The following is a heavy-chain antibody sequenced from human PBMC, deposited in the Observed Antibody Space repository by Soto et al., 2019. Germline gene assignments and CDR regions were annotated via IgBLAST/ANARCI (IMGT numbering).Heavy chain of an antibody. CDR2: TRNKANSYTT. CDR3: TRGGGDARYFDY. D-gene: IGHD2-21*02. CDR1: GFTFSDHY. Sequence: EVQLVESGGGLVQPGGSLRLSCAASGFTFSDHYMEWVRQAPGRGLEWIVRTRNKANSYTTEYAASVRGRFIISRDASENSLYLQMNSLRTEDTALYYCTRGGGDARYFDYWGQGTLVTVSS. J-gene: IGHJ4*02. V-gene: IGHV3-72*01.